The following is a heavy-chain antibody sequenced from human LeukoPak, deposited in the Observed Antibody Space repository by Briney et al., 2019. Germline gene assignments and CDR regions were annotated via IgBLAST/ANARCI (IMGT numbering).Heavy chain of an antibody. CDR1: GFTFSDYW. D-gene: IGHD2-15*01. CDR3: AYQLLPN. CDR2: IYPDGSTS. Sequence: PGGSLRLSCAASGFTFSDYWLHWVRQAPGKGLVWVSIIYPDGSTSSYADSVKGRFTISRDNAKNTLYLQMNSLRAEDTAVYYCAYQLLPNWGQGTLVTVSS. V-gene: IGHV3-74*01. J-gene: IGHJ4*02.